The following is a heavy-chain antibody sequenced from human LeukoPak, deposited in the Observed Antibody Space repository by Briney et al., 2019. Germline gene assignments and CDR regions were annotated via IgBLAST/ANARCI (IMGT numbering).Heavy chain of an antibody. CDR3: ARLYYYDSPYFDY. J-gene: IGHJ4*02. V-gene: IGHV3-30-3*01. D-gene: IGHD3-22*01. CDR2: ISYDGSNK. Sequence: PGGSLRLSCAASGFTFSSYAMHWVRQAPGKGLEWVAVISYDGSNKYYADSVKGRFTISRDNSKNTLYLQMNSLRAEDTALYYCARLYYYDSPYFDYWGQGTLVTVSS. CDR1: GFTFSSYA.